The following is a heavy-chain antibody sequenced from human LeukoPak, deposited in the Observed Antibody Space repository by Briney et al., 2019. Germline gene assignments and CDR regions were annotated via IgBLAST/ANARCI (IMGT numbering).Heavy chain of an antibody. J-gene: IGHJ6*03. CDR2: IYCSGST. CDR1: GGSISSGDYY. Sequence: SQTLSLTCTVSGGSISSGDYYWSWIRQPPGKGLEWIGYIYCSGSTYYNPSLKSRVTISVDTCKNQFSLKLSSVTAADTAVYYCARVNIVVVPAAGNYYYYYYMDVWGKGTTVTVSS. D-gene: IGHD2-2*01. V-gene: IGHV4-30-4*08. CDR3: ARVNIVVVPAAGNYYYYYYMDV.